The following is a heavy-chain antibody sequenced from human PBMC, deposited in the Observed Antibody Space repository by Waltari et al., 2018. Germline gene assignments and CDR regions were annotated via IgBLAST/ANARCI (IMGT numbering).Heavy chain of an antibody. Sequence: QVQLQESGPGLVKPSETLSLTCTVSGGSISSYYWSWIRQPPGKGLEWIGYIYYSGSTNYNPSLESRVTISVDTSKNQFSLKLSSVTAADTAVYYCARVVPYSSGWYGFDYWGQGTLVTVSS. J-gene: IGHJ4*02. D-gene: IGHD6-19*01. CDR3: ARVVPYSSGWYGFDY. V-gene: IGHV4-59*01. CDR2: IYYSGST. CDR1: GGSISSYY.